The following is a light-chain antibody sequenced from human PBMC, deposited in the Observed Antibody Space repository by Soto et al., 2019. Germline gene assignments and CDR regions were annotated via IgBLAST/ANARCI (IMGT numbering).Light chain of an antibody. CDR3: QQGNTPFT. Sequence: DIQMTQSPSTLSASVGDRVAITCRASQNIGSRLAWYQQKPDEAPKLLIYDASSLESGVPLRFGGSGSGTDFTLIISSLQPDYFATYYCQQGNTPFTFGGGTKVEIK. V-gene: IGKV1-5*01. CDR1: QNIGSR. CDR2: DAS. J-gene: IGKJ4*01.